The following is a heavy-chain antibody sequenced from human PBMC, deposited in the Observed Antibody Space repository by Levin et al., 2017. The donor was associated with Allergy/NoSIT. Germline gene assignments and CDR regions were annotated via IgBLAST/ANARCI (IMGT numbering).Heavy chain of an antibody. D-gene: IGHD1-26*01. CDR2: IIPIFGTA. Sequence: SVKVSCKASGGTFSSYAISWVRQAPGQGLEWMGGIIPIFGTANYAQKFQGRVTITADESTSTAYMELSSLRSEDTAVYYCARGRQGFRVVGAFDIWGQGTMVTVSS. CDR1: GGTFSSYA. J-gene: IGHJ3*02. CDR3: ARGRQGFRVVGAFDI. V-gene: IGHV1-69*13.